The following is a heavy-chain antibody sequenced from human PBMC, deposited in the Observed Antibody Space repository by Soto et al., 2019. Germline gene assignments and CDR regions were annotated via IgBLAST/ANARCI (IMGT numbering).Heavy chain of an antibody. J-gene: IGHJ5*02. CDR1: GGYISTGGYY. CDR3: AIDPAP. CDR2: IYNSATT. Sequence: QVQLQESGPGLVTPSQTLSLTCTVSGGYISTGGYYWSWIRQHPGKGLEWIGDIYNSATTYYNPSLMSLVTISVATSKNQFSLKLSSVTVADTAVYYCAIDPAPWGQGALVTVSS. V-gene: IGHV4-31*01.